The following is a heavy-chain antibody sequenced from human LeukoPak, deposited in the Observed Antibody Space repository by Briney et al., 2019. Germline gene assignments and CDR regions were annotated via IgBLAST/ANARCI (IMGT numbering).Heavy chain of an antibody. CDR2: INPSGGST. V-gene: IGHV1-46*01. CDR3: ARDSAGVLSY. D-gene: IGHD3-10*01. CDR1: GYTFASYY. Sequence: ASVKDSCKASGYTFASYYMHWVRQAPGQGLEWRGIINPSGGSTSYAQKFQGRVTITRDTSTSTVYMELSSLRSEDTAVYYCARDSAGVLSYWGQGTLVTVSS. J-gene: IGHJ4*02.